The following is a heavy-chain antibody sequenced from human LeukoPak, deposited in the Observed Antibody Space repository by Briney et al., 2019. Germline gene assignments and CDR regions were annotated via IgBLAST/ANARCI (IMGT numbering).Heavy chain of an antibody. D-gene: IGHD3-22*01. CDR2: IYYSGST. J-gene: IGHJ3*02. V-gene: IGHV4-59*01. CDR1: GGSISSYY. CDR3: ARVDYYYDSSGDPPDAFDI. Sequence: SETLSLTCTVSGGSISSYYWSWIRQPPGKGLEWIGYIYYSGSTNYNPSPKSRVTISVDTSKNQFSLKLSSVTAADTAVYYCARVDYYYDSSGDPPDAFDIWGQGTMVTVSS.